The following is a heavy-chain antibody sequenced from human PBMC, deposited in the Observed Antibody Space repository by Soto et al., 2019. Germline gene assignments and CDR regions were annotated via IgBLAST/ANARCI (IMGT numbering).Heavy chain of an antibody. D-gene: IGHD3-22*01. Sequence: SVKVSCKASGGTFSSYAISWVRQAPGQGLEWMGGIIPIFGTANYAQKFQGRVTITADESTSTAYMELSSLRSGDTAVYYCARVLKGYYDSSGYAFDIWGQGAMVTVSS. J-gene: IGHJ3*02. CDR2: IIPIFGTA. CDR1: GGTFSSYA. CDR3: ARVLKGYYDSSGYAFDI. V-gene: IGHV1-69*13.